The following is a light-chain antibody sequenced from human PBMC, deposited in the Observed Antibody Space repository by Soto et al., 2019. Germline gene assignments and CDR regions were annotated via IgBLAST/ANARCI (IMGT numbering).Light chain of an antibody. V-gene: IGLV2-14*01. Sequence: QSWPPQPPSGSGSPGQAITIPCTGTTGDLGGYYYVSWYQQHPGQAHNLMIYDVSNRPSGVSNRFSGYKSSNTAALTISGLQADHEADYYCISYTRCSAPFDFGTGTKVTV. CDR3: ISYTRCSAPFD. CDR1: TGDLGGYYY. J-gene: IGLJ1*01. CDR2: DVS.